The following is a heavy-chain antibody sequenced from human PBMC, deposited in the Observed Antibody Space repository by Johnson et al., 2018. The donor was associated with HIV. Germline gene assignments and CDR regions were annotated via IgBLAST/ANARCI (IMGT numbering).Heavy chain of an antibody. Sequence: QVQLVESGGGVVQPGRSLRLSCAASGFTFSSYAMHWVRQAPGKGLEWVAVISYDGSNKYYADSVKGRFTSSRDNSKNTLYLQMNSLRAWVTAVYYCARIRLGYSYAHDAFDIWGQGTMVTVSS. D-gene: IGHD5-18*01. CDR1: GFTFSSYA. CDR3: ARIRLGYSYAHDAFDI. V-gene: IGHV3-30-3*01. CDR2: ISYDGSNK. J-gene: IGHJ3*02.